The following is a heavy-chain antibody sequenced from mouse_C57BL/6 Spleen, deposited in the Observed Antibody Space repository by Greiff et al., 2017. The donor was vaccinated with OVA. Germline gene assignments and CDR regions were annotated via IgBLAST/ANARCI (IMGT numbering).Heavy chain of an antibody. CDR2: INYDGSST. V-gene: IGHV5-16*01. Sequence: EVKLMESEGGLVQPGSSMKLSCTASGFTFSDYYMAWVRQVPEKGLEWVANINYDGSSTYYLDSLKSRFIISRDNAKNILYLQMSSLKSEDTATYYCAREGALYRAMDYWGQGTSVTVSS. J-gene: IGHJ4*01. CDR3: AREGALYRAMDY. CDR1: GFTFSDYY.